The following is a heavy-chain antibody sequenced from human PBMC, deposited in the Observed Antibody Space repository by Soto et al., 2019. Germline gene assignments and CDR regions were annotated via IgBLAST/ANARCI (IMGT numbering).Heavy chain of an antibody. J-gene: IGHJ6*02. V-gene: IGHV5-10-1*04. CDR2: IDPSDSYT. D-gene: IGHD3-3*01. CDR3: ARHDDGGSGYYHYYYYYGMDV. Sequence: PGESLRISCKGSGYSFTSYWISWVRQMPGKGLEWMGRIDPSDSYTRYSPSFQGQVTISADKSISTAYLQWSSLKASDTAMYYCARHDDGGSGYYHYYYYYGMDVWGQGTTVTVSS. CDR1: GYSFTSYW.